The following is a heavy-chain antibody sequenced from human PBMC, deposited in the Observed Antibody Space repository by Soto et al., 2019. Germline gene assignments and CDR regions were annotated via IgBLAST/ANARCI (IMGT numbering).Heavy chain of an antibody. D-gene: IGHD1-1*01. CDR1: GGTFSSYS. CDR3: ARDLWTGTTARLFDP. Sequence: ASVKVSCKASGGTFSSYSMSWVRQAPGQGLEWMGIINPIGGSTSYAQKFQGRVTMTRDTSTSTVYMELNSLRAEGTAVYYCARDLWTGTTARLFDPWGQGTLVTVSS. J-gene: IGHJ5*02. CDR2: INPIGGST. V-gene: IGHV1-46*01.